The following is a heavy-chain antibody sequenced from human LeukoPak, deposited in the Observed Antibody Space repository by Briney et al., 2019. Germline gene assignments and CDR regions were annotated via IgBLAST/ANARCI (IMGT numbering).Heavy chain of an antibody. CDR3: ARGRRAGRFDY. CDR2: IYSGTST. J-gene: IGHJ4*02. Sequence: GRSLRLSCAASGFTFSSYAMNWVRQAPGKGLEWVSVIYSGTSTYYADSVKGRFTISRDNSKNTLYLQMNSLRAEDTAVYYCARGRRAGRFDYWGQGTLVTVSS. V-gene: IGHV3-53*01. CDR1: GFTFSSYA. D-gene: IGHD6-19*01.